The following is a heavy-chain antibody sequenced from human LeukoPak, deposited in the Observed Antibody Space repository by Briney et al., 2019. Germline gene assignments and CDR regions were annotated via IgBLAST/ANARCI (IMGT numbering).Heavy chain of an antibody. J-gene: IGHJ6*02. CDR3: ARDENWRERHYGMDV. V-gene: IGHV4-59*01. Sequence: PSETLSLTCTVSGGPISSYYWSWIRQPPGKGLEWIGYIYYSGSTNYNPSLKSRVTISVDTSKNQFSLKLSSVTAADTAVYYCARDENWRERHYGMDVWGQGTTVTVSS. CDR2: IYYSGST. CDR1: GGPISSYY. D-gene: IGHD1-1*01.